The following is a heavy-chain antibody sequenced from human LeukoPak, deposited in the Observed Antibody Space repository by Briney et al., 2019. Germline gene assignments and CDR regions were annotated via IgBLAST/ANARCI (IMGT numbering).Heavy chain of an antibody. J-gene: IGHJ4*02. V-gene: IGHV3-66*01. CDR2: TYSGGGT. Sequence: GGSLRLSCAASGFTVSSNSMSWVRQAPGKALEWVSVTYSGGGTYYADSVKGRFTISRDNSKNTLYLQVNSLRVEDTAVYYCARAFSFGITYQYYFDYWGQGTLVTVSS. CDR3: ARAFSFGITYQYYFDY. CDR1: GFTVSSNS. D-gene: IGHD2-2*01.